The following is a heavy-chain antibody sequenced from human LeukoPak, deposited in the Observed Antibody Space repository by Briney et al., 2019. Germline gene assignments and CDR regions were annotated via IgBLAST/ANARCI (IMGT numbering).Heavy chain of an antibody. CDR3: AREVAAAGYYFDY. Sequence: GGSLRLSCAASGFTFSSHSMNWVRQAPGKGLEWVSSISSSSSYIYYADSVKGRFTISRDNAKNSLYLQMNSLRAEDTAVYYCAREVAAAGYYFDYWGQGTLVTVSS. CDR1: GFTFSSHS. CDR2: ISSSSSYI. V-gene: IGHV3-21*01. D-gene: IGHD6-13*01. J-gene: IGHJ4*02.